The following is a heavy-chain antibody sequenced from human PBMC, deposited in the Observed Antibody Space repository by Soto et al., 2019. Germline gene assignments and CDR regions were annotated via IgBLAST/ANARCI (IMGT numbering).Heavy chain of an antibody. J-gene: IGHJ5*02. D-gene: IGHD4-17*01. Sequence: QVQLQESGPGLVEPSQTLSLTCTVSGASITSAGYYWSWIRQHSGKGLEWIGYIHHSGSAYYNPSLKSRITFSVVTAKNQFSLRLTSVTAADTAVYYCARNPIHGDYLGWLDPWGQGTPVTVSS. CDR1: GASITSAGYY. V-gene: IGHV4-31*03. CDR2: IHHSGSA. CDR3: ARNPIHGDYLGWLDP.